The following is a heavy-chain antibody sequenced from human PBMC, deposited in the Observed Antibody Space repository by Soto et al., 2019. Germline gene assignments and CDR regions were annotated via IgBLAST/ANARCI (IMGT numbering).Heavy chain of an antibody. CDR3: ARDNGDYRDQSYFDY. J-gene: IGHJ4*02. D-gene: IGHD4-17*01. Sequence: QVQLVESGGGVVQPGRSLRLSCAASGFTFSSYGMHWVRQAPGKGLEWVAVIWYDGSNKYYADSVKGRFTISRDNSKNTLYLQMNSLRAEDTAVYYCARDNGDYRDQSYFDYWGQGTLVTVSS. CDR2: IWYDGSNK. V-gene: IGHV3-33*01. CDR1: GFTFSSYG.